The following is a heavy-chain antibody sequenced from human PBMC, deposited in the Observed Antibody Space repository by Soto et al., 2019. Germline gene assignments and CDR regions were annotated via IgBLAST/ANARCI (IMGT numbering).Heavy chain of an antibody. CDR2: ISSSGSTI. D-gene: IGHD4-17*01. J-gene: IGHJ4*02. V-gene: IGHV3-48*03. Sequence: GGSLRLSCAASGFTFSSYEMNWVRQAPGKGLEWVSYISSSGSTIYYADSVKGRFTISRDNAKNSLYLQMNSLRAEDTAVYYCASPTDYGGNSGLVAEGFDYWGQGTLVTVSS. CDR3: ASPTDYGGNSGLVAEGFDY. CDR1: GFTFSSYE.